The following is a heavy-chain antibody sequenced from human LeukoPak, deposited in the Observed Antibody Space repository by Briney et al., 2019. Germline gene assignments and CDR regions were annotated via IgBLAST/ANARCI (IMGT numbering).Heavy chain of an antibody. Sequence: GGSLRLSCAASGFTFSSYEMNWVRQAPGKGLEWVSYISSSGSTIYYADSVKGRFTISRDNAKNSLYLQMNSLRAEDTAVHYCARDHGDYFQPPFDYWGQGTLVTVSS. CDR2: ISSSGSTI. CDR3: ARDHGDYFQPPFDY. CDR1: GFTFSSYE. V-gene: IGHV3-48*03. D-gene: IGHD4-17*01. J-gene: IGHJ4*02.